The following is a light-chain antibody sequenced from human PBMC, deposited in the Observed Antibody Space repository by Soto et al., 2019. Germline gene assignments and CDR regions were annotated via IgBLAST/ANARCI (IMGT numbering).Light chain of an antibody. J-gene: IGKJ3*01. CDR3: QQYGSSPFT. CDR1: QSVSNSY. V-gene: IGKV3-20*01. CDR2: GAS. Sequence: EIVLTQSPGTLSLSPGERATLSCRASQSVSNSYLAWYQQKPGQAPRLLIYGASSKATGIPDRFSGSGSGTHFTLTISRLEPEDFAVYYCQQYGSSPFTFGPGTIVDIK.